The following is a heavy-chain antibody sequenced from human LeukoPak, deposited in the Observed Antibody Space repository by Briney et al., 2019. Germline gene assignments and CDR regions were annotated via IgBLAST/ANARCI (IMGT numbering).Heavy chain of an antibody. CDR3: ARDRGLTQIYDFWSARKRDAFDI. V-gene: IGHV3-7*01. J-gene: IGHJ3*02. CDR1: GFTFSSYA. Sequence: AGGSLRLSCAASGFTFSSYAMSWVRQAPGKGLEWVANIKQDGSEKYYVDSVKGRFTISRDNAKNSLYLQMNSLRAEDTAVYYCARDRGLTQIYDFWSARKRDAFDIWGQGTMVTVSS. D-gene: IGHD3-3*01. CDR2: IKQDGSEK.